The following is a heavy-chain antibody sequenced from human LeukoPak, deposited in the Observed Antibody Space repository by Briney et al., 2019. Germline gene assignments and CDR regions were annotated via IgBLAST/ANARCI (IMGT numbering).Heavy chain of an antibody. Sequence: SVKVSCKASGYTSTTYGISWVRQAPGQGLEWMGGIIPIFGTANYAQKFQGRVTITADKSTSTAYMELSSLRSEDTAVYYCARVSRWGFDPWGQGTLVTVSS. CDR2: IIPIFGTA. D-gene: IGHD5-24*01. CDR1: GYTSTTYG. CDR3: ARVSRWGFDP. J-gene: IGHJ5*02. V-gene: IGHV1-69*06.